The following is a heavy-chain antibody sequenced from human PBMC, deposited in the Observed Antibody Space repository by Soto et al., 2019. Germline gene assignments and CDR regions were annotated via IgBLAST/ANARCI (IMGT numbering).Heavy chain of an antibody. CDR3: AKDRKGSYCSGGTCYSFDY. D-gene: IGHD2-15*01. CDR1: GFTLGTYV. V-gene: IGHV3-23*01. J-gene: IGHJ4*02. Sequence: EVQLLESGGGLVQPGGSLRLSCAASGFTLGTYVMTWVRQAPGKGLELVSAISGSGGSTNYADPVKGRFTISRDNTKNTLYLQMNRLRVEDTAVYYCAKDRKGSYCSGGTCYSFDYWGQGTLVTVPS. CDR2: ISGSGGST.